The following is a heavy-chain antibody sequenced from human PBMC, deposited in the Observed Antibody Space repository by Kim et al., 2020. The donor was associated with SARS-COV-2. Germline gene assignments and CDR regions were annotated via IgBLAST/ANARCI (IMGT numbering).Heavy chain of an antibody. Sequence: ADPVKGRFTISRDNSENTLYLQINSLRAEDTAVYYCVKGYYGSGNNWFDPWGQGTLVIVSS. J-gene: IGHJ5*02. V-gene: IGHV3-23*01. D-gene: IGHD3-10*01. CDR3: VKGYYGSGNNWFDP.